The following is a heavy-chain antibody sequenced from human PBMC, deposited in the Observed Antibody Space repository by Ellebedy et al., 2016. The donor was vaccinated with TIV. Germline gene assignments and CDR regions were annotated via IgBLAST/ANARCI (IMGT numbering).Heavy chain of an antibody. CDR2: IKQDGSEK. CDR3: ARDKLQNAVAGSNFDY. Sequence: GGSLRLSXAASGFTFSNHWMSWVRQVPGKGLEWVANIKQDGSEKYCVDSVKGRFTISRDNAKNSLYLQMNSLRAEDTAVYYCARDKLQNAVAGSNFDYWGQGALVTVSS. J-gene: IGHJ4*02. D-gene: IGHD6-19*01. V-gene: IGHV3-7*01. CDR1: GFTFSNHW.